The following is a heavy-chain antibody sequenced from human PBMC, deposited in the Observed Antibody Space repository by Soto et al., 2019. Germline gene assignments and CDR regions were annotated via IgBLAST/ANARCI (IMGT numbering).Heavy chain of an antibody. CDR1: GGSFSTNY. D-gene: IGHD3-10*01. CDR2: IYNNGAR. Sequence: NPSETLSLTCTLSGGSFSTNYWSWIRQPPGKTLEWIAYIYNNGARKYNPSLKGRATISIDTSRNQFSLTLNSAAATDTAVYYCATDSAGRGPFDPWGPGILVTVSS. V-gene: IGHV4-59*13. CDR3: ATDSAGRGPFDP. J-gene: IGHJ5*02.